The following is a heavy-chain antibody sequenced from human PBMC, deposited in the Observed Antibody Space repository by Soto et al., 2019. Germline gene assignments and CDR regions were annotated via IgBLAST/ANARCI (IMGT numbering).Heavy chain of an antibody. V-gene: IGHV3-23*01. D-gene: IGHD3-22*01. Sequence: EVQLLESGGGLVQPGGSLRLSCAASGFTFSSYAMSWVRQAPGKGLEWVSAISGSGGSTYYADSVKGRFTISRDNSKNTLYLQMNSLRAEDTAVYYCAPTYYYDSSGYYYLPNWGQGTLVTVSS. CDR3: APTYYYDSSGYYYLPN. J-gene: IGHJ4*02. CDR1: GFTFSSYA. CDR2: ISGSGGST.